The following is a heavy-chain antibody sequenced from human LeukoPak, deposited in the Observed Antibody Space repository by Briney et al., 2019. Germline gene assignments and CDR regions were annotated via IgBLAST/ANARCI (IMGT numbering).Heavy chain of an antibody. CDR2: ISGSGGST. V-gene: IGHV3-23*01. CDR3: AKDRCSSTSCPNKNFDY. Sequence: GGSLRLSCEGSAFIFSGHWMNWVRQAPGKGLEWVSAISGSGGSTYYADSVKGRFTISRDNSKNTLYLQMNSLRAEDTAVYYCAKDRCSSTSCPNKNFDYWGQGTLVTVSS. CDR1: AFIFSGHW. D-gene: IGHD2-2*01. J-gene: IGHJ4*02.